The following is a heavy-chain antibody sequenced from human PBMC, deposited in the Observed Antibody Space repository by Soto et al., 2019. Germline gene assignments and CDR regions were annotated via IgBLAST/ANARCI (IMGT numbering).Heavy chain of an antibody. J-gene: IGHJ5*02. CDR1: GGSFSPNY. Sequence: QVQLQESGPGLVKPSETLSLTCRLSGGSFSPNYWGWFRQSPGKGLEWVGYIYYGGTTSYNPSLKRRVTISLDTSKSQFSLRLTSVTAADTAVYYCARLGAYYQALDPWGPGTLVTVSS. CDR3: ARLGAYYQALDP. D-gene: IGHD2-21*01. CDR2: IYYGGTT. V-gene: IGHV4-59*08.